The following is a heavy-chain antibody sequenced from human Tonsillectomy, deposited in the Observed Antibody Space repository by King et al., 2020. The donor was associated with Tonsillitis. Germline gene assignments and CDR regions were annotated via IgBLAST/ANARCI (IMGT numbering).Heavy chain of an antibody. CDR1: GFTFSSYA. D-gene: IGHD3-22*01. V-gene: IGHV3-23*04. CDR3: ATHRGDYYDSSGYHPFDY. J-gene: IGHJ4*02. CDR2: ISGSGGDT. Sequence: VQLVESGGGLVQPGGSLRLSCAASGFTFSSYAMGWARQAPGKGLEWVSGISGSGGDTYYADSVKGRFTISRDNSKNMLYLQMNSLRAEDTAIYYCATHRGDYYDSSGYHPFDYWGQGTLVTVSS.